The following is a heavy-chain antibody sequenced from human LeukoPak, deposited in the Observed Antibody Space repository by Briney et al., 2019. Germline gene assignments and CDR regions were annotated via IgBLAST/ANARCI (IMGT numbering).Heavy chain of an antibody. V-gene: IGHV4-39*07. D-gene: IGHD3-10*01. Sequence: SETLSLTCTVSGGSISSSSYYWGWIRQPPGKGLEWIGSICYSGSTYYNPSLKSRVTISVDTSKSQFSLKLSSVTAADTAVYYCARVTGGSWFGELLSLGFDYWGQGTLVTVSS. CDR1: GGSISSSSYY. CDR3: ARVTGGSWFGELLSLGFDY. J-gene: IGHJ4*02. CDR2: ICYSGST.